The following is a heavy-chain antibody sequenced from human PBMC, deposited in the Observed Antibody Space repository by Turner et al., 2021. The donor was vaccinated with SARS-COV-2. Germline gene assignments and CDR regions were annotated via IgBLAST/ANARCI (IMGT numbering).Heavy chain of an antibody. CDR3: ARELRFNGLDS. CDR1: GGPISSDF. CDR2: IYYRGST. V-gene: IGHV4-59*01. Sequence: QVQLQESGPGLVKPSETLSLTCTVSGGPISSDFCSWSRQRHGKGLEWIGYIYYRGSTNYNPSLKSRVTMSVDTSKNQLSLKRRSVTAADAAVYYCARELRFNGLDSWGQGTLVTVSS. D-gene: IGHD3-3*01. J-gene: IGHJ5*01.